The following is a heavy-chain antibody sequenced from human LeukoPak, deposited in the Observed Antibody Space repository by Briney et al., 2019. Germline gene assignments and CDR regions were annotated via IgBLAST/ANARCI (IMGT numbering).Heavy chain of an antibody. CDR1: GFTFNSYA. CDR3: GKTTVGYSSGRYPGWPVDY. D-gene: IGHD2-15*01. J-gene: IGHJ4*02. Sequence: GGSLRLSCVASGFTFNSYAMYWVRQAPGKGLEWISGIFGSGGSAHYADSVKGRFTISRDNSKNTVYLQLDSLRVEDTAVCYCGKTTVGYSSGRYPGWPVDYWGQGALVTVSS. CDR2: IFGSGGSA. V-gene: IGHV3-23*01.